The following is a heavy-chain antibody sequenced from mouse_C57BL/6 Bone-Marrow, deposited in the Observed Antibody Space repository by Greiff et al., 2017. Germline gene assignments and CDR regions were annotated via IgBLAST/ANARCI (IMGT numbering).Heavy chain of an antibody. V-gene: IGHV1-69*01. Sequence: VQLQQPGAELVMPGASVKLSCKASGYTFTSYWMHWVKQRPGQGLEWIGEIDPSDSYTNYNQKFKGKSTLTVDKSSITAYMQLSSLTSEDSAVYYCTRGHYYGSSYFYFDYWGQGTTLTVSS. D-gene: IGHD1-1*01. J-gene: IGHJ2*01. CDR3: TRGHYYGSSYFYFDY. CDR1: GYTFTSYW. CDR2: IDPSDSYT.